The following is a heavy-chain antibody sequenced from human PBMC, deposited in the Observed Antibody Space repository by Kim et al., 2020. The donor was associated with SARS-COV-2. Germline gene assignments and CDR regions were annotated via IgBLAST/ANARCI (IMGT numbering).Heavy chain of an antibody. V-gene: IGHV3-30*18. D-gene: IGHD5-12*01. CDR2: ISYDGSNK. CDR3: AKEMVEETQDGYNLGY. CDR1: GFTFSSYG. Sequence: GGSLRLSCAASGFTFSSYGMHWVRQAPGKGLEWVAVISYDGSNKYYADSVKGRFTISRDNSKNTLYLQMNSLRAEDTAVYYCAKEMVEETQDGYNLGYWG. J-gene: IGHJ4*01.